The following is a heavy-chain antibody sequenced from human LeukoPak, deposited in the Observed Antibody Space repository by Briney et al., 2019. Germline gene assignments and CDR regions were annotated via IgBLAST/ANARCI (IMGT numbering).Heavy chain of an antibody. CDR2: IYHSGST. CDR3: ARVRRGYSYGYGYFDY. V-gene: IGHV4-4*02. Sequence: SETLSLTCAVSGGSISSSNWWSWVRQPPGKGLEWIGEIYHSGSTNYNPSLRSRVTISVDKSKNQFSLKLSSVTAADTAVYYCARVRRGYSYGYGYFDYWGQGTLVTVSS. D-gene: IGHD5-18*01. J-gene: IGHJ4*02. CDR1: GGSISSSNW.